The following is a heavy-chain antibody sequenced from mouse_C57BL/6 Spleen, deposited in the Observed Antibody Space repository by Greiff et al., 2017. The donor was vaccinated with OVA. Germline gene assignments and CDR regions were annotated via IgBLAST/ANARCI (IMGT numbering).Heavy chain of an antibody. D-gene: IGHD1-1*01. CDR2: INPNYGTT. J-gene: IGHJ2*01. Sequence: EVQLQQSGPVLVKPGASVKLSCKASGYSFTDYYMNWVKQSNGKSLEWIGVINPNYGTTSYNQKFKGKATLTVDKSSSTAYMQLNSLTSYDSAVYYCARSGTIYNGTKDYFDYWGQGTTLTVSS. V-gene: IGHV1-39*01. CDR1: GYSFTDYY. CDR3: ARSGTIYNGTKDYFDY.